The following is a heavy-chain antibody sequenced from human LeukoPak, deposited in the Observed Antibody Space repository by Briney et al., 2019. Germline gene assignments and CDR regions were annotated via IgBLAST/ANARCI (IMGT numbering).Heavy chain of an antibody. V-gene: IGHV3-53*01. CDR3: AREKRIETDYYDSIGYDVGKIYYYYYMDV. CDR2: IYSVGST. D-gene: IGHD3-22*01. Sequence: GGSLRLSCAASGLSVSSNYMSSVREAPRKGLGWVSVIYSVGSTYYADSVKGRFTISRDNSQNTLYLQMNSMRAEDTAVYYCAREKRIETDYYDSIGYDVGKIYYYYYMDVWGKGTTVTVSS. J-gene: IGHJ6*03. CDR1: GLSVSSNY.